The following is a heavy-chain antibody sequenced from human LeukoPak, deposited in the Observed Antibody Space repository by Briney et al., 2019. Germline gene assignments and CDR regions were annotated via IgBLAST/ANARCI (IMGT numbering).Heavy chain of an antibody. Sequence: PGGSLRLSCVASGFTFSNYAMSWVRQAPGKGLEWVSAISGSGGGTFSADSVKGRFMISRDNSKNTLYLQMNSLSAEDTAVYYCAKQYTSDWYTYNFDHWGQGTLVTVSS. V-gene: IGHV3-23*01. CDR2: ISGSGGGT. J-gene: IGHJ4*02. D-gene: IGHD6-13*01. CDR1: GFTFSNYA. CDR3: AKQYTSDWYTYNFDH.